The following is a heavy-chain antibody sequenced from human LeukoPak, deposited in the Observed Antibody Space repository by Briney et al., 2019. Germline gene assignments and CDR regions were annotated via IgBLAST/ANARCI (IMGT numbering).Heavy chain of an antibody. Sequence: PSETLSLTCTVSGGSISSSSYYWGWIRQPPGKGLEWIGSIYYSGSTYYNPSLKSRVTISVDTSKNQFSLKLSSVTAADTAVYYCARENGRHLSTMVRGVRNKNWFDPWGQGTLVTVSS. V-gene: IGHV4-39*02. CDR1: GGSISSSSYY. CDR3: ARENGRHLSTMVRGVRNKNWFDP. D-gene: IGHD3-10*01. CDR2: IYYSGST. J-gene: IGHJ5*02.